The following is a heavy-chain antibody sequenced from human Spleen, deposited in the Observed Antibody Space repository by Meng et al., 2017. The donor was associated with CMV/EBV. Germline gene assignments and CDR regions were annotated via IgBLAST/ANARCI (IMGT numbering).Heavy chain of an antibody. CDR1: GFTFSSYE. V-gene: IGHV3-48*03. D-gene: IGHD2/OR15-2a*01. J-gene: IGHJ4*02. CDR2: ISSSGSTI. Sequence: GGSLRLSCAASGFTFSSYEMNWVRQAPGKGLEWVSYISSSGSTIYYADSVRGRFTISRDNAKNSLYLQMNSLRAEDTAVYYCARDSLEYYFDYWGQGTLVTVSS. CDR3: ARDSLEYYFDY.